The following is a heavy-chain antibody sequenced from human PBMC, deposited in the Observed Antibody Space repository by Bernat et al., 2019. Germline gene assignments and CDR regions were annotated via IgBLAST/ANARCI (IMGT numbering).Heavy chain of an antibody. CDR3: GGSDYYGSFGV. CDR2: IYSGGST. J-gene: IGHJ6*02. CDR1: GFTVSSNY. V-gene: IGHV3-53*05. D-gene: IGHD3-10*01. Sequence: EVQLVETGGGLIQPGGSLRLSCAASGFTVSSNYMSWVRQAPGKGLEWVSVIYSGGSTYYADSVKGRFIISRDDYKNTLYLQMSSLRAEDTAVYYCGGSDYYGSFGVWGQGTTVTVSS.